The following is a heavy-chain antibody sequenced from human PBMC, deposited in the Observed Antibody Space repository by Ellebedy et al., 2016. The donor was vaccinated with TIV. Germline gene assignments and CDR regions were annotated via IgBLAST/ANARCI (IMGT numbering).Heavy chain of an antibody. CDR1: GFTFSSYA. V-gene: IGHV3-23*01. Sequence: PGGSLRLSCAASGFTFSSYAMSWVRQAPGKGLEWVSAISGSGGSTYYADSVKGRFTISRDNSKNTLYLQMNSLRAEDTAVYYCAKAYKHGSYWKSRAFDIWGQGTMVTVSS. CDR3: AKAYKHGSYWKSRAFDI. J-gene: IGHJ3*02. D-gene: IGHD1-26*01. CDR2: ISGSGGST.